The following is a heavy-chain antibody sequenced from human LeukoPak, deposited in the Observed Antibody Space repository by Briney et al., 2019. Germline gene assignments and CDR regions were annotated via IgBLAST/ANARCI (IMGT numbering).Heavy chain of an antibody. CDR2: IGTASDT. CDR1: GFTFSSFD. Sequence: GGSLRLSCPASGFTFSSFDMHWVRQPTGQGLEWVSTIGTASDTYYPGSVEGRFTLSRDNAKNSLYLQMNSLTAGDTAVYYCARGPPRGKYYYMDVWGKGTTVTVSS. J-gene: IGHJ6*03. CDR3: ARGPPRGKYYYMDV. D-gene: IGHD1-1*01. V-gene: IGHV3-13*01.